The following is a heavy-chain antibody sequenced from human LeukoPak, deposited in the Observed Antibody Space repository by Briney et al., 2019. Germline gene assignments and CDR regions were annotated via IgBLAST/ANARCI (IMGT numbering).Heavy chain of an antibody. CDR2: ISGSGGKT. D-gene: IGHD5-18*01. J-gene: IGHJ4*02. Sequence: GGSLRLSCVASGFTFSISAMSWVRQAPGKGLEWVSAISGSGGKTYYADSVKGRFTISRDNSQNTLYLYMNSLRADDTAVYYCGKEMTSMVTVEYWGQGTLVTVSS. CDR1: GFTFSISA. V-gene: IGHV3-23*01. CDR3: GKEMTSMVTVEY.